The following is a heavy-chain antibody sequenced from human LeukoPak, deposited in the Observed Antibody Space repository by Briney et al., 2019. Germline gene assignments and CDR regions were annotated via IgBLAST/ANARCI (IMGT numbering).Heavy chain of an antibody. V-gene: IGHV3-23*01. CDR2: INDRGDNT. D-gene: IGHD1-7*01. J-gene: IGHJ4*02. CDR1: GFTFSSYA. CDR3: AKGYRGNYDY. Sequence: AGGSLRLSCAASGFTFSSYAMTWVRQAPEKGLDWVSAINDRGDNTYYADSVKGRLTISRDNSKNTVHLQMNSLRAEDTAVYYCAKGYRGNYDYWGQGTLVTVSS.